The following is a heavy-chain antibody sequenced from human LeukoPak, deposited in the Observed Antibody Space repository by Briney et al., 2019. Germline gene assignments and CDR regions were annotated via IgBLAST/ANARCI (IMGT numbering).Heavy chain of an antibody. V-gene: IGHV1-69*06. Sequence: GASVKVSCKASGGTFSSYAISWVRQAPGQGLEWMGGIIPIFGTANYAQKFQGRVTITADKSTGTAYMELSSLRSEDTAVYYCARSAGYSSSWYGVFGYWGQGTLVTVSS. CDR3: ARSAGYSSSWYGVFGY. CDR1: GGTFSSYA. J-gene: IGHJ4*02. D-gene: IGHD6-13*01. CDR2: IIPIFGTA.